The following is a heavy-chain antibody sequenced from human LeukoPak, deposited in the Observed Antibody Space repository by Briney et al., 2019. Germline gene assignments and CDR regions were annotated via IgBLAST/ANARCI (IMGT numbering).Heavy chain of an antibody. D-gene: IGHD5-24*01. CDR3: ARSAVEMATIDFDY. CDR1: GFTFTNYA. V-gene: IGHV4-59*01. Sequence: GSLRLSCAASGFTFTNYAMTWVRQPPGKGLEWIGYIYYSGSTNYNPSLKSRVTISVDTSKNQFSLKLSSVTAADTAVYYCARSAVEMATIDFDYWGQGTLVTVSS. CDR2: IYYSGST. J-gene: IGHJ4*02.